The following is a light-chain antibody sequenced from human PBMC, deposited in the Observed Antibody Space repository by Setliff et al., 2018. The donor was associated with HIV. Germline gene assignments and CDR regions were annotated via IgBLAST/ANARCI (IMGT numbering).Light chain of an antibody. V-gene: IGLV2-14*03. CDR3: SAYTSSSTYV. J-gene: IGLJ1*01. Sequence: QSVLTQPASVSGSPGQSITISCTGTSSDVGGYNYVSWYQQHPGKAPKLIIYDVSHRPSGVSNRFSGSKSGNTASLTISGLQAEDEADYYCSAYTSSSTYVFGSGTRSPS. CDR1: SSDVGGYNY. CDR2: DVS.